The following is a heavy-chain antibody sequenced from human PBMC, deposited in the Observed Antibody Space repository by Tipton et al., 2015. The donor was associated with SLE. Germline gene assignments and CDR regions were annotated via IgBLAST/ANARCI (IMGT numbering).Heavy chain of an antibody. CDR1: GGSISSHY. V-gene: IGHV4-59*11. CDR2: VYYSGGT. CDR3: ARDGEMTTMEV. Sequence: TLSLTCTVPGGSISSHYCSWIRQSPGKGLEWIGNVYYSGGTNYNPSLKSRVTISVDTSKNQFSLNLSSVTAADTAVYYCARDGEMTTMEVWGQGTTVTVSS. D-gene: IGHD5-24*01. J-gene: IGHJ6*02.